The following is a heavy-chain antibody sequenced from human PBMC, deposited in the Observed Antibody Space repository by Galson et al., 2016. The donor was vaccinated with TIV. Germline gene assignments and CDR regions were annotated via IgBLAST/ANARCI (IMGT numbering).Heavy chain of an antibody. J-gene: IGHJ6*02. CDR3: ATSTVGENIYYYGMDV. CDR1: GISFSRNA. Sequence: SLRLSCAASGISFSRNAMHWVRQAPGRGLEWVAVISYDGTNKYYADSVKGRLTISRDNSKNTLYLQMNSLKTEDMAVYYCATSTVGENIYYYGMDVWGQGTTVTVSS. CDR2: ISYDGTNK. D-gene: IGHD3-10*01. V-gene: IGHV3-30-3*01.